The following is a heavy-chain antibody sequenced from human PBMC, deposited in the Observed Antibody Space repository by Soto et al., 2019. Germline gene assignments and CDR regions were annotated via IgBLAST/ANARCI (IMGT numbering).Heavy chain of an antibody. Sequence: ASVKVSCKASGYTFTSYGISWVRQAPGQGLEWMGWISAYNGNTNYAQKLQVRVTMTTDTSTSTAYMELRSLRSDDTAVYYCARDRGSGRSGYYYYYMDVWGKGTTVTVSS. V-gene: IGHV1-18*01. CDR1: GYTFTSYG. CDR3: ARDRGSGRSGYYYYYMDV. CDR2: ISAYNGNT. J-gene: IGHJ6*03. D-gene: IGHD3-10*01.